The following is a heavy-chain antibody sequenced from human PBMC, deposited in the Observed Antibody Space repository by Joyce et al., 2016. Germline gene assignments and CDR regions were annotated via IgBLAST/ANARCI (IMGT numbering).Heavy chain of an antibody. D-gene: IGHD1-14*01. CDR1: GGSIVTTAYW. CDR2: IDYRGNT. V-gene: IGHV4-39*07. CDR3: SRERAGITDY. Sequence: QLQLQESGPGLVKPSETLSLACSVSGGSIVTTAYWWGWVRQPPGKGLEWIGTIDYRGNTFYSPSLKTRITLSVDTSKNHFSLHFNSVTAADTAVYYCSRERAGITDYWGQRRLVTVSS. J-gene: IGHJ4*02.